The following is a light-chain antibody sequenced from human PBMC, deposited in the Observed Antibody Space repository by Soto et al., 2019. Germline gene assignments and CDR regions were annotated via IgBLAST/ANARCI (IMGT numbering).Light chain of an antibody. CDR2: DVS. Sequence: QSVLTQPASVSGSPGQSITISCTGTSSDVGGYNYASWYQQHPGKAPKLMIYDVSNRPSGVSNRFSGSKSGNTASLTISGLQAEDEADYYCSSYTSSSTPLFGGGTKLTVL. J-gene: IGLJ2*01. V-gene: IGLV2-14*01. CDR1: SSDVGGYNY. CDR3: SSYTSSSTPL.